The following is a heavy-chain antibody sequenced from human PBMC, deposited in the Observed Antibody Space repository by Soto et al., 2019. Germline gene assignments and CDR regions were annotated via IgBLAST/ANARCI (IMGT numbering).Heavy chain of an antibody. CDR3: ARQVSYSSGWFDY. CDR2: IYYSGST. J-gene: IGHJ4*02. V-gene: IGHV4-39*01. Sequence: PSETLSLTCTVSGCSISISSYYWGWILQPPGKGLEWIGSIYYSGSTYYNPSLKSRVTISVDTSKNQFSLKLSSVTAADTAVYYCARQVSYSSGWFDYWGQGTLVTVSS. D-gene: IGHD6-19*01. CDR1: GCSISISSYY.